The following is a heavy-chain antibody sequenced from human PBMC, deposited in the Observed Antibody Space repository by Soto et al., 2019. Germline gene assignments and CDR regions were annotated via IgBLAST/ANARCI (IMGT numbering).Heavy chain of an antibody. V-gene: IGHV5-10-1*01. J-gene: IGHJ6*02. CDR1: GYSFTSYW. D-gene: IGHD1-26*01. Sequence: GESLKISCKGSGYSFTSYWISWVRQMPGKGLEWMGRIDPSDSYTNYSPSFQGHVTISADKPISTAYLQWSSLKASDTAMYYCARILRTLYYYYGMDVWGQGTTVTVSS. CDR3: ARILRTLYYYYGMDV. CDR2: IDPSDSYT.